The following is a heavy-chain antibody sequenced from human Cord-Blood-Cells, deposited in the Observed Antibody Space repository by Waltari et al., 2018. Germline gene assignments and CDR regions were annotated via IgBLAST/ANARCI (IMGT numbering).Heavy chain of an antibody. Sequence: QVQLVQSGAEVKKPGASVKVSRKVSGYTLTELSMHWVRQAPGKGLEWMGSFDAEDGETIYAQKFHGRVTMTEDTSTDTAYMELSSLRSENTAVYYCATSIFGVAPFDPWGQGTLVTVSS. CDR3: ATSIFGVAPFDP. V-gene: IGHV1-24*01. J-gene: IGHJ5*02. CDR2: FDAEDGET. CDR1: GYTLTELS. D-gene: IGHD3-3*01.